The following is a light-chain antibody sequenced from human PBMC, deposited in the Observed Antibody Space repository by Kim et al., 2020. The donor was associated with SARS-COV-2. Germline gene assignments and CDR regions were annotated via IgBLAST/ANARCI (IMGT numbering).Light chain of an antibody. Sequence: EIVMTQSPATLSVSPGERATLSCRASQSLSSNLAWYQQKPGQAPRLLIYRASTRATAIPARFSGSGSGTDFTLTIGSLQSEDFAVYYCHQYNDWPRTFGQGTKVDIK. CDR2: RAS. CDR1: QSLSSN. CDR3: HQYNDWPRT. J-gene: IGKJ1*01. V-gene: IGKV3-15*01.